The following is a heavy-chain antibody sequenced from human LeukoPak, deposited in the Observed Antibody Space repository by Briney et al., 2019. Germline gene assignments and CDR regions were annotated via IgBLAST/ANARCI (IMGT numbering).Heavy chain of an antibody. CDR3: AREESGYSGHDSFDY. CDR1: GFTFGSYE. J-gene: IGHJ4*02. V-gene: IGHV3-48*03. CDR2: ISSSGSPI. Sequence: GGSLGLSCAASGFTFGSYEMNWVRQAPGKGLEWVSYISSSGSPIYYADSVKGRFTISRDNAKNSLYLQMNSLRAEDTAVYYCAREESGYSGHDSFDYWGQGTLVTVSS. D-gene: IGHD5-12*01.